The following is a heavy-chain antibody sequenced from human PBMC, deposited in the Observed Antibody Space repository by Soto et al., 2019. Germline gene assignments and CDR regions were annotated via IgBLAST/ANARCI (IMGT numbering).Heavy chain of an antibody. CDR2: ISSDGSEK. J-gene: IGHJ4*02. V-gene: IGHV3-30*18. CDR3: ANSWITLTTGFDF. Sequence: GGSLRLSCVASGFTFSNYAMHWVRQAPGKGLGWVAVISSDGSEKYYLDSVRDRFTISRDNSKNTLYLQMNNLRPEDTAMYYCANSWITLTTGFDFWGQGALVTVSS. D-gene: IGHD3-16*01. CDR1: GFTFSNYA.